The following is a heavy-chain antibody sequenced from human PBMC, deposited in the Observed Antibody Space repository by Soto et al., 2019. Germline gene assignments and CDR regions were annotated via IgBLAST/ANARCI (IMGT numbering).Heavy chain of an antibody. CDR1: GYTFTSYG. CDR2: ISAYNGNT. V-gene: IGHV1-18*04. J-gene: IGHJ4*02. CDR3: ARDPAKYGSSPPYFDY. D-gene: IGHD6-6*01. Sequence: DAVKVSCKASGYTFTSYGISWVRQAPGQGLEWMGWISAYNGNTNYAQKLQGRVTMTTDTSTSTAYMELRSLRSDDTAVYYCARDPAKYGSSPPYFDYWGQGTLVTVSS.